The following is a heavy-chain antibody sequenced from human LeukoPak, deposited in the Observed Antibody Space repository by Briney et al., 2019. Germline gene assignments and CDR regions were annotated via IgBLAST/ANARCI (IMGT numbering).Heavy chain of an antibody. V-gene: IGHV4-59*08. Sequence: SETLSLTCTVSGGSISSYYWSWIRQPPGKGLEWIGYIYCSGSTNYNPSLKSRVTISVDTSKNQFSLKLSSVTAADTAVYYCARLRGSSSDFDYWGQGTLVTVSS. CDR1: GGSISSYY. J-gene: IGHJ4*02. D-gene: IGHD6-6*01. CDR2: IYCSGST. CDR3: ARLRGSSSDFDY.